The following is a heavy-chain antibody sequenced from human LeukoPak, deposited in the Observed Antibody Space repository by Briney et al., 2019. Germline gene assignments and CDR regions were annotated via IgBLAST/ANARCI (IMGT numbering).Heavy chain of an antibody. CDR2: ISSSSSYI. D-gene: IGHD6-19*01. V-gene: IGHV3-21*01. Sequence: PGGSLRLSCAASGFTFSSYSMNWVRQAPGKGLEWVSSISSSSSYIYYADSVNGRFTISRDNAKNSLYLQMNSLRAEDTAVYYCARESGWESSGWLVDYWGQGTLVTVSS. J-gene: IGHJ4*02. CDR3: ARESGWESSGWLVDY. CDR1: GFTFSSYS.